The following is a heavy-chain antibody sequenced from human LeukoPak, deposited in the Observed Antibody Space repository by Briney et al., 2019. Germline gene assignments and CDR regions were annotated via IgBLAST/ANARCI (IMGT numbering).Heavy chain of an antibody. CDR3: AKNRGSSCYSALDC. J-gene: IGHJ4*02. D-gene: IGHD2-15*01. V-gene: IGHV3-9*01. Sequence: PGRSLRLSCAASGFTFDDYAMHWVRQAPGKGLEWVSGISWNSGSIGYADSVKGRFTISRDNAKNSLYLQMNSLRAEDTAIYYCAKNRGSSCYSALDCWGQGTLVTVSS. CDR2: ISWNSGSI. CDR1: GFTFDDYA.